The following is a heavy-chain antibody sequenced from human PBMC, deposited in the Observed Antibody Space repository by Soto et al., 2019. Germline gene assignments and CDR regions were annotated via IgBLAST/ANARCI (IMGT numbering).Heavy chain of an antibody. V-gene: IGHV1-3*01. CDR1: GYTFTSYA. J-gene: IGHJ3*02. CDR2: INAGNGNT. Sequence: ASVKVSCKASGYTFTSYAMHWVRQAAGQRLEWMGWINAGNGNTKYSQKFQGRVTITRDTSASTAYMELSSLRSEDTAVYYCARDRAYYDSSGREAFDIWGQGTMVTVSS. D-gene: IGHD3-22*01. CDR3: ARDRAYYDSSGREAFDI.